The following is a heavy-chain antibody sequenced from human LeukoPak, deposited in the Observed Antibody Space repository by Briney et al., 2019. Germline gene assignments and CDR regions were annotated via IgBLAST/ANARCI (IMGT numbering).Heavy chain of an antibody. CDR2: ISSSSSYI. D-gene: IGHD5-12*01. CDR1: GIGIRSYS. J-gene: IGHJ4*02. CDR3: ARDSGYDYAFDY. Sequence: SPRLFNAASGIGIRSYSVNWVIQAPGKGLKWVSSISSSSSYIYYADSVKGRFTISRDNAKNSLYLQMNSLRAEDTAVYYCARDSGYDYAFDYWGQGTLVTVSS. V-gene: IGHV3-21*01.